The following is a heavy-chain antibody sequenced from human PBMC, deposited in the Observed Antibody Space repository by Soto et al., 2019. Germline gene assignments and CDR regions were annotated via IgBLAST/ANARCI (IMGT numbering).Heavy chain of an antibody. V-gene: IGHV1-18*01. CDR2: ISAYNGNT. Sequence: QVQLVQSGAEVKKPGASVKVSCKASGYTFTSYGISWVRQAPGQGLEWMGWISAYNGNTNYAQKLQGRVTMNTDTSTCTAFMELMSLRSHDTAVHYCARDPAVGLFDYWGQGTLVTVSS. CDR1: GYTFTSYG. CDR3: ARDPAVGLFDY. J-gene: IGHJ4*02. D-gene: IGHD1-26*01.